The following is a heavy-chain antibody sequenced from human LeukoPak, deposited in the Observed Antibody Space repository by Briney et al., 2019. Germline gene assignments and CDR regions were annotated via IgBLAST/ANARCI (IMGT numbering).Heavy chain of an antibody. CDR2: ISGSSSTI. CDR1: GFTFSRYS. V-gene: IGHV3-48*01. CDR3: ASTIRFLEWLSYFDY. D-gene: IGHD3-3*01. Sequence: PGGSLRLSCAASGFTFSRYSMNWVRQAPGKGLEWVSYISGSSSTIYYADSVKGRFTISRDNAKTSLYLQMNSLRAEDTAVYYCASTIRFLEWLSYFDYWGQGTLVTVSS. J-gene: IGHJ4*02.